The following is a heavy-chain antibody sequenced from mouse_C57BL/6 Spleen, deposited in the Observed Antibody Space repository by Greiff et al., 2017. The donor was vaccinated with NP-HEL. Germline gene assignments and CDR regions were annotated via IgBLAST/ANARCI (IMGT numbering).Heavy chain of an antibody. CDR2: INPNNGGT. CDR1: GYTFTDYY. D-gene: IGHD1-1*01. J-gene: IGHJ1*03. CDR3: AQERSSDMGRYFEV. V-gene: IGHV1-26*01. Sequence: EVQLQQSGPELVKPGASVKISCKASGYTFTDYYMNWVKQSHGKSLEWIGDINPNNGGTSYNQKFKGKSTLTVVKSSSTADMEIRSLTSEDSAVYYCAQERSSDMGRYFEVWGTGTTVTVSS.